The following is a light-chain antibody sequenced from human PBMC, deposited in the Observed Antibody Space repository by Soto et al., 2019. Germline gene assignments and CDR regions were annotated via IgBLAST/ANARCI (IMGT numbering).Light chain of an antibody. Sequence: EMVMTQSPAILSVSPGESATLSCRASQSVSGNLAWYQQKPGQAPRLLIYDASSRATGIPDRFSGGGSGTDFTLTISRLEPEDFAVYYCQQFSSYPLTFGGGTKVDIK. V-gene: IGKV3-20*01. CDR2: DAS. J-gene: IGKJ4*01. CDR3: QQFSSYPLT. CDR1: QSVSGN.